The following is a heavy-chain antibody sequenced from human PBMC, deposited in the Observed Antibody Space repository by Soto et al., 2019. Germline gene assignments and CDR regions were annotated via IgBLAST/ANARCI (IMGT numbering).Heavy chain of an antibody. CDR3: ARGAEGYSYGYFDY. CDR2: IYYSGST. CDR1: GGSISSYY. V-gene: IGHV4-59*01. D-gene: IGHD5-18*01. Sequence: SETLSLTCTVSGGSISSYYWSWIRQPPGKGLEWIGYIYYSGSTNYNPSLKSRVTISVDTSKNQFSLKLSSVTAADTAVYYCARGAEGYSYGYFDYWGQGTLVTVSS. J-gene: IGHJ4*02.